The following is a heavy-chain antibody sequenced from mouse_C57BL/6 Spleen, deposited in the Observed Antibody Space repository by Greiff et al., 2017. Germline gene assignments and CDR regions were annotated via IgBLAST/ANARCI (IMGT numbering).Heavy chain of an antibody. CDR3: ARDYYDLDFDY. V-gene: IGHV5-17*01. Sequence: EVMLVESGGGLVKPGGSLKLSCAASGFTFSDYGMHWVRQAPEKGLEWVAYISSGSSTIYYADTVKGRFTISRDNAKNTLFMQMTSLRSEDTAMYYCARDYYDLDFDYWGQGTTLTVSS. CDR2: ISSGSSTI. CDR1: GFTFSDYG. D-gene: IGHD1-1*01. J-gene: IGHJ2*01.